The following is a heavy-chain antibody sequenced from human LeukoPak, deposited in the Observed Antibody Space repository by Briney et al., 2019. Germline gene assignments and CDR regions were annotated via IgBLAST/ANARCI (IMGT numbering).Heavy chain of an antibody. J-gene: IGHJ4*02. Sequence: GGSLRLSCAASGFTFSSYSMNWVRQAPGKGLEWVPSISSSSSYIYYADSVKGRFTISRDNAKNSLYLQMNSLRAEDTAVYYCARGPLAGRIVVVVAATPGGSDDYWGQGTLVTVSS. CDR2: ISSSSSYI. D-gene: IGHD2-15*01. CDR3: ARGPLAGRIVVVVAATPGGSDDY. V-gene: IGHV3-21*01. CDR1: GFTFSSYS.